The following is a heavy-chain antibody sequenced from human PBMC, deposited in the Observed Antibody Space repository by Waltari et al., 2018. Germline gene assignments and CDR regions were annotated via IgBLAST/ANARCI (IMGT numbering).Heavy chain of an antibody. J-gene: IGHJ3*02. Sequence: EVQLLGSGGDLVQPGGSLRLSCAASGFTFTSYGMSWVRQAPGKGPEWVSSISAEGTRTYSGDSMRGRFTSSRDNSATPLSLQMNSLRAEDTALYYCAKGTWGSAFDIWGQGTMVTVSS. V-gene: IGHV3-23*01. CDR3: AKGTWGSAFDI. CDR2: ISAEGTRT. CDR1: GFTFTSYG. D-gene: IGHD7-27*01.